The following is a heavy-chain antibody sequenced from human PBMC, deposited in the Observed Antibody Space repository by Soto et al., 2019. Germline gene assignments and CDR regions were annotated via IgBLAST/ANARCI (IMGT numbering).Heavy chain of an antibody. CDR3: VREQLYFNDFSGRPVNGLDV. Sequence: GGSLRLSCAASGFTFRNYKMNWVRQVPGKGLECVAHISIGGRSINYADSVKGRFTISRDDAENSLNLHMKSLGAGDTAHYYCVREQLYFNDFSGRPVNGLDVWGQGTMVTVSS. CDR2: ISIGGRSI. CDR1: GFTFRNYK. J-gene: IGHJ3*01. V-gene: IGHV3-21*05. D-gene: IGHD1-1*01.